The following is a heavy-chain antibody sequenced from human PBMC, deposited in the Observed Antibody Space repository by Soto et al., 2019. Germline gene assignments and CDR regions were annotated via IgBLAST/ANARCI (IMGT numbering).Heavy chain of an antibody. D-gene: IGHD4-17*01. Sequence: SETMSVSRGVVGASINSDDWWNWLGKAPGKGLEWIGESYHGGNINYNPSLKSRLTISMDKSQNRFSLNLSSVTAADTAVYSCAKESLNGGRYFEYWGQGTLVTVSS. J-gene: IGHJ4*02. V-gene: IGHV4-4*02. CDR2: SYHGGNI. CDR1: GASINSDDW. CDR3: AKESLNGGRYFEY.